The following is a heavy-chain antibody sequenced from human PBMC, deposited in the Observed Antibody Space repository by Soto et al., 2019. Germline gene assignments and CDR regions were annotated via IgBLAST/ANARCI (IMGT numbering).Heavy chain of an antibody. CDR1: GFTFSSYG. CDR3: AKDGGILWFGEPPRGMDV. Sequence: QVQLVESGGGVVQPGRSLRLSCAASGFTFSSYGMHWVRQAPGKGLEWVAVISYDGSNKYYADSVKGRFTISRDNSKNTLYLQTNSLRAEDTAVYYCAKDGGILWFGEPPRGMDVWGQGTTVTVSS. J-gene: IGHJ6*02. V-gene: IGHV3-30*18. D-gene: IGHD3-10*01. CDR2: ISYDGSNK.